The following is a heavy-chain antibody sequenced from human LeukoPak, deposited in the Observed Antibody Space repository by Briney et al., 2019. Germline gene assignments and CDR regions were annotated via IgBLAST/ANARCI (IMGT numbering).Heavy chain of an antibody. CDR1: GFSLGTSGMC. D-gene: IGHD6-6*01. CDR2: IDWDDVK. Sequence: SGPALVKATQTLTLTCTFSGFSLGTSGMCVSWIRQPPGKAMEWLARIDWDDVKYYNTSLKTRLTISKDTSKNQVVLTMTNMDPVDTATYYCARMISSSSSLDFWGQGTLVTVSS. CDR3: ARMISSSSSLDF. V-gene: IGHV2-70*11. J-gene: IGHJ4*02.